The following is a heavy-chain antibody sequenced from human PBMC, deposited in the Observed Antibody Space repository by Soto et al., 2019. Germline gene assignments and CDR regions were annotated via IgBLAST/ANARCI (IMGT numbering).Heavy chain of an antibody. Sequence: QVQLVQSGAEVKKPGASVKVSCKASGYTFTSYDINWVRQAAGQGFEWMGWINPNSGNTGYAQKFQGRVSMTTYTSISTAYMELSSLTSEDTAVYYCARGPRYCSSTTCFSGVTWFDPWGQGTLVTVSS. V-gene: IGHV1-8*01. D-gene: IGHD2-2*01. CDR2: INPNSGNT. J-gene: IGHJ5*02. CDR3: ARGPRYCSSTTCFSGVTWFDP. CDR1: GYTFTSYD.